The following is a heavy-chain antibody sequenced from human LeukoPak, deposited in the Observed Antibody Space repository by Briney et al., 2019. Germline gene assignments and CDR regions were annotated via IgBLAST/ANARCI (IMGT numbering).Heavy chain of an antibody. V-gene: IGHV3-30*03. CDR2: ISADGRTQ. CDR1: GFTFSSYS. J-gene: IGHJ6*03. CDR3: ARASEAGSSPLNYMDV. D-gene: IGHD6-6*01. Sequence: PGGSLRLSCAASGFTFSSYSIHWVRQAPGKGLEWVTVISADGRTQYYSDSVKGRFTVSRDNSLNTLHLQMNSLRAEDTAVYYCARASEAGSSPLNYMDVWGKGTTVTVSS.